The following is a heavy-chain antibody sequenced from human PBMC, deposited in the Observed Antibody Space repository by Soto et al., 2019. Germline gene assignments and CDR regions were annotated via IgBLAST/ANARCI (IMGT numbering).Heavy chain of an antibody. CDR2: INHSGST. J-gene: IGHJ6*02. V-gene: IGHV4-34*01. Sequence: SETLSLTCAVYGGSFSGYYWSWIRQPPGKGLGWIGEINHSGSTNYNPSLKSRVTISVDTSKNQFSLKLSSVTAADTAVYYCARGEDCSSTSCYDYYYYGMDVWGQGTTVTVSS. CDR3: ARGEDCSSTSCYDYYYYGMDV. CDR1: GGSFSGYY. D-gene: IGHD2-2*01.